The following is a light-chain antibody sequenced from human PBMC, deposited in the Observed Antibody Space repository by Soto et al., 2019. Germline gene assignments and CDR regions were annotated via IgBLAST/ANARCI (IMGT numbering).Light chain of an antibody. V-gene: IGLV1-44*01. CDR2: SDD. CDR1: NSNIGRYS. Sequence: QSVLTQPPSLSGTPGQRVTISCSGSNSNIGRYSVNWYQHFPGTAPKILIYSDDERPSGLPDRFSGSKSGTSASLAISGLPYEDEAEYYCAAWDDNLNGPLFGGGTKLTVL. J-gene: IGLJ3*02. CDR3: AAWDDNLNGPL.